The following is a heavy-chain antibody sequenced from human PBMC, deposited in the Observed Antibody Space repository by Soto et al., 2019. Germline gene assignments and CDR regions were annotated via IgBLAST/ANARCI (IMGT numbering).Heavy chain of an antibody. CDR1: GLTFRNVW. V-gene: IGHV3-15*07. D-gene: IGHD3-16*01. Sequence: DVELVESGGGLGKPGESLRLSCAVSGLTFRNVWMSWVRQAPGRGLEWVGRIRSKADGGSTGYAAPVNGRFIVSRDDSKDMLYLQMNSLKIEDTAVYYCTTDEGDARGFYNFDYWGQGIPVTVSS. CDR2: IRSKADGGST. J-gene: IGHJ4*02. CDR3: TTDEGDARGFYNFDY.